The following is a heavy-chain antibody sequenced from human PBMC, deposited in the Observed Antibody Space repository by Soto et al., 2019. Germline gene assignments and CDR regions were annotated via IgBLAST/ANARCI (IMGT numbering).Heavy chain of an antibody. V-gene: IGHV4-4*02. CDR2: IYHSGTT. Sequence: QLQESGPGLVKPSGTLSLTCAVSGGSISSSYWWSWVRQSPGKGLEWIGEIYHSGTTNYNPSLKSRINTPVDKSKNQFSLNLRSVTAAYTARNYCASQLLAMTGTRCFDPWGQGTLVTVSS. CDR3: ASQLLAMTGTRCFDP. CDR1: GGSISSSYW. D-gene: IGHD2-2*01. J-gene: IGHJ5*02.